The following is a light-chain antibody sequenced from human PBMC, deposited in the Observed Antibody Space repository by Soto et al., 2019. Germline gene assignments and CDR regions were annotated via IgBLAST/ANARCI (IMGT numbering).Light chain of an antibody. Sequence: DIVLTQSPGTLSLSPGERATLSCRASQSVTSGYFAWYQQRPGQAPRLLIYAASSRATGIPDRFSGSGSGTDSTLTISRLEPEDFAVYYCQQYGSSPTFGQGTRLEIK. V-gene: IGKV3-20*01. CDR2: AAS. J-gene: IGKJ5*01. CDR3: QQYGSSPT. CDR1: QSVTSGY.